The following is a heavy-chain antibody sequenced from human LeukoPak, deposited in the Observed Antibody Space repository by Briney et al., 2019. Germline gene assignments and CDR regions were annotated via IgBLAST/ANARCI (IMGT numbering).Heavy chain of an antibody. D-gene: IGHD2-2*01. Sequence: AAEHVSCKASGYTFTSYGISWVGQAPGQGLEGMGWISAYNGNTNYAQKLQGRVTMTKDPSTSTAYMELRSLRSDDTAVYYCARSRVPAAENDYWGQGTLVTVSS. CDR1: GYTFTSYG. CDR2: ISAYNGNT. CDR3: ARSRVPAAENDY. J-gene: IGHJ4*02. V-gene: IGHV1-18*01.